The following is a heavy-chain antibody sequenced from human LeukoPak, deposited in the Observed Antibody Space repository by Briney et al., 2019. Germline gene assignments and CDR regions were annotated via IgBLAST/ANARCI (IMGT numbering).Heavy chain of an antibody. CDR3: VRGYCSSTSCPTLYYY. J-gene: IGHJ4*02. CDR1: GFTFRTYW. V-gene: IGHV3-74*01. Sequence: GGSLRLSCAASGFTFRTYWMHWVRQAPGKGLVWVSRINNDGSITGYADSVKGRFTISRDNAKNTLYLQMNSLRAEDTAVYYCVRGYCSSTSCPTLYYYWGQGTLVTVSS. D-gene: IGHD2-2*01. CDR2: INNDGSIT.